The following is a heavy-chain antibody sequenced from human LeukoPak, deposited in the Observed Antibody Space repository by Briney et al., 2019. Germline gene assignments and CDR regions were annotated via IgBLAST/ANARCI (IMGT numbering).Heavy chain of an antibody. D-gene: IGHD3-3*01. V-gene: IGHV4-39*01. CDR2: IYYSGNT. CDR3: AIHAYYEFVTGLFDP. CDR1: GGSISCSNYY. J-gene: IGHJ5*02. Sequence: PSETLSLTCTVSGGSISCSNYYWGWIRQPPGKGLEWIGSIYYSGNTYYNSSLKSRVTISVDTSKNHFSLNLNSVTAADTAVYYCAIHAYYEFVTGLFDPYAQGTLVTVSS.